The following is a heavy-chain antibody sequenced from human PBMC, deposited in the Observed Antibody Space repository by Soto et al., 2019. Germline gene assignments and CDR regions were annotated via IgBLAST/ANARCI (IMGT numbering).Heavy chain of an antibody. J-gene: IGHJ4*02. CDR1: GGSISSYY. CDR3: AGESGPFDY. CDR2: IYYSGTT. Sequence: QVQLQESGPGLVKPSETLSLTCTVSGGSISSYYWSWIRQPPGKGLEWIGYIYYSGTTNYNPSLKSRVTISVDTSKNQFSLKLSSVTAADTAVYYCAGESGPFDYWGQGTLVTVSS. V-gene: IGHV4-59*01. D-gene: IGHD1-26*01.